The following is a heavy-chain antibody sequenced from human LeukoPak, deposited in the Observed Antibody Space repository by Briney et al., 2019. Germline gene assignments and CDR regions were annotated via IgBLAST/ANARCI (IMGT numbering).Heavy chain of an antibody. J-gene: IGHJ6*02. D-gene: IGHD3-3*01. CDR2: LSRGSSNI. Sequence: KTGGSLRLSCAASGFTFSTYAMSWVRQAPGKGLEWVSSLSRGSSNIYYADSVKGRFTISRDNARNSLYLQMNSLRAEDTAVYYCARGSEWLSSTGLFSGMDVWGQGTTVTVSS. CDR3: ARGSEWLSSTGLFSGMDV. V-gene: IGHV3-21*01. CDR1: GFTFSTYA.